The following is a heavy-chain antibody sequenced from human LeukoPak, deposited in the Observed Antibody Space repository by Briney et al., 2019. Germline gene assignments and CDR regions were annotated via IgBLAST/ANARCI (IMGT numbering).Heavy chain of an antibody. D-gene: IGHD6-19*01. J-gene: IGHJ3*02. CDR3: ARGLDLWHSSGWPEGHVAFDI. CDR1: GYTFTING. Sequence: ASVKVSCTASGYTFTINGISWVRQAPGQGLEWMGWISAYNGNTNYAQKLQGRVTMTTDTPMSTAYMELRSLRSDDTAVYYCARGLDLWHSSGWPEGHVAFDIWGQGTMVTVSS. CDR2: ISAYNGNT. V-gene: IGHV1-18*01.